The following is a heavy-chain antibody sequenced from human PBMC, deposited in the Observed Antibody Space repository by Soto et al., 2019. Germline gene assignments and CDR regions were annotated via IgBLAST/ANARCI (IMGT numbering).Heavy chain of an antibody. CDR3: ARHMTTVGYFDY. Sequence: QITLKESGPTLVKPTQTLTLTCTFSGFSLSTSGVGVGWIRQPPGKALEWLALVYWDDDKRYSPSLKSRLTITPDTSKTQVVLRMANMDPVDTATYYCARHMTTVGYFDYWGQGTLVTVSS. V-gene: IGHV2-5*02. J-gene: IGHJ4*02. CDR2: VYWDDDK. CDR1: GFSLSTSGVG. D-gene: IGHD4-17*01.